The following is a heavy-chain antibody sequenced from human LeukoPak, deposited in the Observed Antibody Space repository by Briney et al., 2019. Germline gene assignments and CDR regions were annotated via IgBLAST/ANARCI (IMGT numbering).Heavy chain of an antibody. J-gene: IGHJ4*02. Sequence: SVKVSRKASGGTFSSYAISWVRQAPGQGLEWMGGIIPIFGTANYAQKFQGRVTITADESTSTAYMELSSLRSEDTAVYYCARDPQGLDGGNGYWGQGTLVTVSS. V-gene: IGHV1-69*13. CDR2: IIPIFGTA. CDR1: GGTFSSYA. D-gene: IGHD4-23*01. CDR3: ARDPQGLDGGNGY.